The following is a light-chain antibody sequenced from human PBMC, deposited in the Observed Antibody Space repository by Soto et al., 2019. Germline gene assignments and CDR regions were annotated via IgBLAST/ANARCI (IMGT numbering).Light chain of an antibody. J-gene: IGLJ2*01. CDR3: GTWDSSLSAVV. V-gene: IGLV1-51*01. Sequence: QSVLTQPPSVSAAPGQKVTISCSGSSSNIGNNYVSWYQQLPGTAPKLLIYDHNKRPSGIPDRFSGSKSGTSATLGITGLQTGDEDDYYCGTWDSSLSAVVFGGGTKLTVL. CDR2: DHN. CDR1: SSNIGNNY.